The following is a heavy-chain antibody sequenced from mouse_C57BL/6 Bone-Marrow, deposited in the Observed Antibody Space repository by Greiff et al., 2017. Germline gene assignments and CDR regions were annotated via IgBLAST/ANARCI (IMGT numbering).Heavy chain of an antibody. Sequence: QVHVKQSGAELVKPGASVKLSCKASGYTFTEYTIHWVKQRSGQGLEWIGWFYPGSGSIKYNEKFKDKATLTADKSSSTVYMELSRLTSEDSAVYFCARHEDLWDERAWFAYWGQGTLVTVSA. CDR2: FYPGSGSI. CDR1: GYTFTEYT. CDR3: ARHEDLWDERAWFAY. J-gene: IGHJ3*01. V-gene: IGHV1-62-2*01. D-gene: IGHD4-1*01.